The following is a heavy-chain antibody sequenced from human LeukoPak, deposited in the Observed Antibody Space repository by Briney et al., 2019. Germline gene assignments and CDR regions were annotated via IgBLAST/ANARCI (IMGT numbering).Heavy chain of an antibody. CDR1: GFTFSSYA. J-gene: IGHJ3*02. CDR2: ISYDGSNK. V-gene: IGHV3-30*04. D-gene: IGHD3-22*01. Sequence: GGSLRLSCAASGFTFSSYAMHWVRQAPGKGLEWVAIISYDGSNKYYGDSVKGRFTISRDNSKNTLYLQMNSLRAEDTAVYYCARDRDYYETNGYYIDEAFDIWGQGTMVTVSS. CDR3: ARDRDYYETNGYYIDEAFDI.